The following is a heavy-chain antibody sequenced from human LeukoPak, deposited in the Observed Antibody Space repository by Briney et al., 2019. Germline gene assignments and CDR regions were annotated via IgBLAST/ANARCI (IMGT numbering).Heavy chain of an antibody. CDR1: SYTFTSYG. J-gene: IGHJ4*02. Sequence: ASVKVSCKASSYTFTSYGISWVRQAPGQGLEWMGWISAYNGNTNYAQKLQGRVTMTTDTSTSTAYMELRSLRSDDTAVYYCARDSEWDDSVFSWGQGALVTVSS. D-gene: IGHD5/OR15-5a*01. V-gene: IGHV1-18*01. CDR3: ARDSEWDDSVFS. CDR2: ISAYNGNT.